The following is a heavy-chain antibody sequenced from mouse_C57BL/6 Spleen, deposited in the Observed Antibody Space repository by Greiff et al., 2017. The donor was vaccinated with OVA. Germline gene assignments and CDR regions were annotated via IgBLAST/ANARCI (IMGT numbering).Heavy chain of an antibody. CDR2: LDPETGGT. CDR3: TRRGLRRGEYYFDY. Sequence: VQLQQSGAELVRPGASVTLSCKASGYTFTDYEMHWVKQTPVHGLEWIGALDPETGGTAYNQKFKGKAILTADKSSSTAYMGLRSLTSEDSAVYYCTRRGLRRGEYYFDYWGQGTTLTVSS. CDR1: GYTFTDYE. V-gene: IGHV1-15*01. J-gene: IGHJ2*01. D-gene: IGHD2-2*01.